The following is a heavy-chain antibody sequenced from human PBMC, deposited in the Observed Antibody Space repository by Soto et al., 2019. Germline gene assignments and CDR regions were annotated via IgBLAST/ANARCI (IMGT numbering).Heavy chain of an antibody. CDR3: TRDPAPIGWYDY. V-gene: IGHV3-74*01. J-gene: IGHJ4*02. CDR2: INSDGTST. Sequence: PLRRACAASGFTLSTDWMHCGRQVPGKGLLWVSRINSDGTSTAYADSVKGRFTISRDSAKNTLYLQMNSLRAEDTGVYYCTRDPAPIGWYDYWGQGTLVTVSS. D-gene: IGHD6-19*01. CDR1: GFTLSTDW.